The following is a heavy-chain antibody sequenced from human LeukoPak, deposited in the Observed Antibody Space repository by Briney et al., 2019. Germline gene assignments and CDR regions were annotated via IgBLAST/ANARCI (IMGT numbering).Heavy chain of an antibody. CDR2: ISDSGSSI. Sequence: GGSLRLSCAASGSTFSSYSMNWVRQAPGKGLEWVSSISDSGSSIFYADSVKGRSTISRDNAKNSLYLQMNSLRAEDTAVYYCARDVAAIAGGYMDVWGKGTTVTVSS. CDR3: ARDVAAIAGGYMDV. J-gene: IGHJ6*03. V-gene: IGHV3-21*01. CDR1: GSTFSSYS. D-gene: IGHD2-15*01.